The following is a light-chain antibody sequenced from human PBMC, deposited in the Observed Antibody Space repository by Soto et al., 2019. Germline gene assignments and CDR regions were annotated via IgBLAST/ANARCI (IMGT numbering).Light chain of an antibody. J-gene: IGKJ5*01. CDR2: GAS. CDR3: QHRSIWPVS. CDR1: QSVSSSY. Sequence: ETVFTQSPGTLSLSPGERATLSCRASQSVSSSYLAWYQQKPGQSPSLLIYGASTRATGIPDRFSGSGSGTDFTLTISSLEPEDFAVYYCQHRSIWPVSFGQGTRLEI. V-gene: IGKV3D-20*02.